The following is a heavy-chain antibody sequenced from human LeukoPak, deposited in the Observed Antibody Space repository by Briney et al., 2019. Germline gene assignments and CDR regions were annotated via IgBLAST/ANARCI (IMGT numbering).Heavy chain of an antibody. J-gene: IGHJ6*03. CDR3: ARLASGSYFGYYYYMDV. Sequence: SETLSLTCTVSGGSISSSSYYWGWLRQPPGTGLEWIGSIYYSGSTYYNPSLKSRVTISVDTSKNQFSLKLSSVTAADTAVYYCARLASGSYFGYYYYMDVWGKGTTVTISS. CDR1: GGSISSSSYY. D-gene: IGHD1-26*01. CDR2: IYYSGST. V-gene: IGHV4-39*01.